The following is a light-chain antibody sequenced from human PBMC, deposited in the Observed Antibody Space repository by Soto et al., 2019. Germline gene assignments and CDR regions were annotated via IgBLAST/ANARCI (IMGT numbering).Light chain of an antibody. Sequence: QSVLTQPPSVTGAPGQRVTISCTGTNSNIGAGYDVHWYQQFPGKAPKLLISAYTNRPSGIPDRFSGSKSGTSASLAITGLQAEDEADFYCQSYDSSFNGLRFGVGTKVTVL. CDR1: NSNIGAGYD. CDR3: QSYDSSFNGLR. V-gene: IGLV1-40*01. J-gene: IGLJ2*01. CDR2: AYT.